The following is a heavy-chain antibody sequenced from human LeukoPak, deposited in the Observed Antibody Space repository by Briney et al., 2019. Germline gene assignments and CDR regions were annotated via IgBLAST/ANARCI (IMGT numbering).Heavy chain of an antibody. D-gene: IGHD1-26*01. Sequence: GSLRLSCAASGFTFSSYAMSWVRQAPGKGLEWIGSIYYSGSTYYNPSLKSRVTISVDTSKNQFSLKLSSVTAADTAVYYCANGSPSGPEPWGQGTLVTVSS. CDR2: IYYSGST. CDR1: GFTFSSYA. J-gene: IGHJ5*02. CDR3: ANGSPSGPEP. V-gene: IGHV4-38-2*01.